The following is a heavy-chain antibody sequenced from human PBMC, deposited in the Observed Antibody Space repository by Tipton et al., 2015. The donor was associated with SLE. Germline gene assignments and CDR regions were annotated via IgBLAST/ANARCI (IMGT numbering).Heavy chain of an antibody. CDR3: ARVAVAEAFDI. J-gene: IGHJ3*02. V-gene: IGHV4-39*01. CDR2: IYYSGST. Sequence: TLSLTCTVSGGSISSSSYYWGWIRQPPGKGLEWIGSIYYSGSTTYNPSLKSRVTISVDTSKNQFSLKLSSVTAADTAVYYCARVAVAEAFDIWGQGTMVTVSS. CDR1: GGSISSSSYY. D-gene: IGHD6-19*01.